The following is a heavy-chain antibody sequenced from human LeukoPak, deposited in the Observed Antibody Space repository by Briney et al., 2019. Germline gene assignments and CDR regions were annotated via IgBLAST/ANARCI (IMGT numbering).Heavy chain of an antibody. V-gene: IGHV1-24*01. CDR1: GNTLTKLS. J-gene: IGHJ6*03. Sequence: GASVKVSCKVSGNTLTKLSMHWVRQAPGKGLEWMGGFDPEDGETIYAQKFQGRVTMTEDTSTDTAYMELSSLRSEDTAVYYCATSRYYYYYMDVWGKGTTVTVSS. CDR3: ATSRYYYYYMDV. CDR2: FDPEDGET.